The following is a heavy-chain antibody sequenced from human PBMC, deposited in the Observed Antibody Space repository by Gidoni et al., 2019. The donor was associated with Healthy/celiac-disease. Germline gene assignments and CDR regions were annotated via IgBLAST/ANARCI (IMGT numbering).Heavy chain of an antibody. CDR3: ARPMGEKYYYGSGSYYPFDY. CDR1: GGTFSSYA. D-gene: IGHD3-10*01. Sequence: QVQLVQSGAEVKNPGSSVKVACKASGGTFSSYAISWVRQALGHGLEWMGGIIPIFGTANSAQKFQGGVTITADNSTSTAYMELSRMRSEDTAVYYCARPMGEKYYYGSGSYYPFDYWGQGTLVTVSS. V-gene: IGHV1-69*06. J-gene: IGHJ4*02. CDR2: IIPIFGTA.